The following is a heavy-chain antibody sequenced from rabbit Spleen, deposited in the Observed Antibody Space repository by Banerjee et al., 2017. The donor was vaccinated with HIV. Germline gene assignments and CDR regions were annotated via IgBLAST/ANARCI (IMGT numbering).Heavy chain of an antibody. J-gene: IGHJ4*01. D-gene: IGHD4-2*01. Sequence: QQQLEESGGGLVKPGGTLTLTCKASGIDFSRYYDMCWVRQAPGKGLEWIGCVYTGNAKTYYAGWAKGRFTISKTSSTTVTLQMTSLTVADTATYFCARDAGSYDYIDGVFNLWGPGTLVTVS. V-gene: IGHV1S45*01. CDR2: VYTGNAKT. CDR3: ARDAGSYDYIDGVFNL. CDR1: GIDFSRYYD.